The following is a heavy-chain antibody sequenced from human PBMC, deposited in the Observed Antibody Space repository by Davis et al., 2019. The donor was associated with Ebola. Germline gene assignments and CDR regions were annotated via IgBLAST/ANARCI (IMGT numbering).Heavy chain of an antibody. CDR3: TKDALPVTTAPQGWLDP. Sequence: ASVKVSCKASGYTFTSYGISWVRQAPGQGLEWMGWISAYNGNTNYAQKLQGRVTMTTDTSTSTAYMELSSLRSDDTAVYYCTKDALPVTTAPQGWLDPWGQGTPVSVSS. D-gene: IGHD4-17*01. J-gene: IGHJ5*02. CDR2: ISAYNGNT. V-gene: IGHV1-18*01. CDR1: GYTFTSYG.